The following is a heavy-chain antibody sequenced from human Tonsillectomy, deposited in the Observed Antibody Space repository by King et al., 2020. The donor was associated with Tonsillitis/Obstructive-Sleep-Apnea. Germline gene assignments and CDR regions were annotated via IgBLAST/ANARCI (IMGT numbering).Heavy chain of an antibody. D-gene: IGHD2-2*01. CDR3: AKDFQGYCSSTSCYDSPDY. Sequence: QLVQSGGGVVQPGRSLRLSCAASGFTFSSYGMHWVRQVPGKGLEWVAVISYDGSNKYYADSVRGRFTISRDNSKNTLYLQMNSLRAEDTAVYYCAKDFQGYCSSTSCYDSPDYWGQGTLVTVSS. CDR2: ISYDGSNK. V-gene: IGHV3-30*18. J-gene: IGHJ4*02. CDR1: GFTFSSYG.